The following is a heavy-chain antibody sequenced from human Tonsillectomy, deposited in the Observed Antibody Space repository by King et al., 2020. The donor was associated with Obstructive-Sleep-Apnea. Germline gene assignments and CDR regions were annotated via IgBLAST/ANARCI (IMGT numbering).Heavy chain of an antibody. J-gene: IGHJ6*02. Sequence: QLQESGPGLVKPSETLSLTCTVSGGSISSSSYYWGWIRQPPGKGLEWIGSIYYSGSTYYNPSLKSRVTISVDTSKNQFSLKLSSVTAADTAVYYCARGITIFGVVISYYYGMDVWGQGTTVTVSS. CDR3: ARGITIFGVVISYYYGMDV. V-gene: IGHV4-39*07. CDR1: GGSISSSSYY. CDR2: IYYSGST. D-gene: IGHD3-3*01.